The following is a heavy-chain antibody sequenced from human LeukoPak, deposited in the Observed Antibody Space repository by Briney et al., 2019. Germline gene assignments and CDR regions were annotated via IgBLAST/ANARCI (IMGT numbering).Heavy chain of an antibody. J-gene: IGHJ6*03. CDR2: IRYDETAT. CDR1: GFTFKNYG. V-gene: IGHV3-30*02. D-gene: IGHD2-15*01. Sequence: GGSLRLSCVASGFTFKNYGMHWVRQPPGKGLEWVAHIRYDETATYYADSVKGRFTISRDNAKNSLYLQMSSLRAEDTALYYCARERLIDSNYYYMDVWGKGATVTVSS. CDR3: ARERLIDSNYYYMDV.